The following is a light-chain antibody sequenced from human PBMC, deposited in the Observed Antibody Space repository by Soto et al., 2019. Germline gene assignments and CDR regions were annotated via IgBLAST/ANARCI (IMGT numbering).Light chain of an antibody. CDR3: CSYAGSSTFTV. J-gene: IGLJ2*01. Sequence: QSALTQPASVSGSPGQSITISCTGTSSDVGSYNLVSWYQQHPGKAPKLMIYEFSKRPSGVSNRFSGSKSGNTASLTISGLQAEDEADYYCCSYAGSSTFTVFGGGTKLTVL. CDR1: SSDVGSYNL. CDR2: EFS. V-gene: IGLV2-23*02.